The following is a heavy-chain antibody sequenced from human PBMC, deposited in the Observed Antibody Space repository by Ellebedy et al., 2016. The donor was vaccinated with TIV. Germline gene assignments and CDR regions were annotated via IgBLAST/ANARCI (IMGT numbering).Heavy chain of an antibody. D-gene: IGHD3-10*01. Sequence: GGSLRLSCAASGFTFSGYAMYWVRQAPGKGLEWVAFISDGGSKKYYAASVKGRFTISRDRSQNTLYLQMNSLKPEDTAVYYCARGSGFSMVRGISHFDYWGQGTQVTVSS. V-gene: IGHV3-30-3*01. CDR3: ARGSGFSMVRGISHFDY. J-gene: IGHJ4*02. CDR1: GFTFSGYA. CDR2: ISDGGSKK.